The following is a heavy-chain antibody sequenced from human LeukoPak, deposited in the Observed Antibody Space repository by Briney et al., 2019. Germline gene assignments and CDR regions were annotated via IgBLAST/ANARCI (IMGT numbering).Heavy chain of an antibody. J-gene: IGHJ6*03. D-gene: IGHD3-3*01. CDR1: GYSISSGYY. CDR2: VFHSGST. V-gene: IGHV4-38-2*02. Sequence: SETLSLTCSVTGYSISSGYYCGWIRQPPGKGLEWIGSVFHSGSTHYNPSLKSRATISVDTSKNQFSLKLNSVSAADTAVYYCARVFLYYYYYMDVWGKGTSVTVSS. CDR3: ARVFLYYYYYMDV.